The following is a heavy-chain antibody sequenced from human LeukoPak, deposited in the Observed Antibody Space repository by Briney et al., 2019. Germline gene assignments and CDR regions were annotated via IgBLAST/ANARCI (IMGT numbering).Heavy chain of an antibody. J-gene: IGHJ4*02. CDR3: ARGRDGSPDY. V-gene: IGHV1-8*02. Sequence: ASVKVSCKASGYTFTNYDINWVRQATGQGLEWMGWMNPNRGNTGYAQNLQGRVTMTRNTSISTAYMELSSLRSEDTAVYYCARGRDGSPDYWGQGTLVTVSS. CDR2: MNPNRGNT. CDR1: GYTFTNYD. D-gene: IGHD3-10*01.